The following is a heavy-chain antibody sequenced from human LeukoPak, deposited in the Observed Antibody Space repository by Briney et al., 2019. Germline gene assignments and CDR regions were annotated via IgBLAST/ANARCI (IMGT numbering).Heavy chain of an antibody. CDR3: AKDSIYNYMDV. D-gene: IGHD2-21*01. V-gene: IGHV3-74*01. CDR2: INPDGSTT. Sequence: GGSLRLSCAASGFTFSRYWIHWVRQAPGKGLEWVSRINPDGSTTTYADSVKGRFTISRDNSKNTLYLQMNSLRAEDTAVYYCAKDSIYNYMDVWGKGTTVTVSS. CDR1: GFTFSRYW. J-gene: IGHJ6*03.